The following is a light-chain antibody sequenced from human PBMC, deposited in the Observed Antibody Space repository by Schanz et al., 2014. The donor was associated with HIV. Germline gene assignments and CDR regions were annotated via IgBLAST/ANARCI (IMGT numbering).Light chain of an antibody. Sequence: QSALTQPASVSGSPGQSITISCTGTSSDVGSYNLVSWYQLHPGKAPKLMIYEVTKRPSGVSNRFSGSKSGNTASLTISGLQAEDEGDYYCCSYAGSSRGVFGGGTKLTVL. V-gene: IGLV2-23*02. CDR2: EVT. J-gene: IGLJ3*02. CDR3: CSYAGSSRGV. CDR1: SSDVGSYNL.